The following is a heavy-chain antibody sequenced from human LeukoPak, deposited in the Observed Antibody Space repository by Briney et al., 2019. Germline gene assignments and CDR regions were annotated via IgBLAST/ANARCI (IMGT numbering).Heavy chain of an antibody. J-gene: IGHJ2*01. Sequence: PGGSLRLSCAASGFTFSSYGMHWVRQAPGKGLEWVAVISYDGSNKYYADSVKGRFTISRDNSKNTLYLQMNSLRAEDTAVYYCAKSFPYYYGSGSLFDLWGRGTLVTLSS. D-gene: IGHD3-10*01. CDR3: AKSFPYYYGSGSLFDL. CDR1: GFTFSSYG. CDR2: ISYDGSNK. V-gene: IGHV3-30*18.